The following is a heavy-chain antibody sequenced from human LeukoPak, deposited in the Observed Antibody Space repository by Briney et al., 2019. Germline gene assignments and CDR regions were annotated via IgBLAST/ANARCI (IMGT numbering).Heavy chain of an antibody. CDR1: GGSVSSGSYY. V-gene: IGHV4-61*01. CDR2: IYYSGST. D-gene: IGHD3-10*01. CDR3: ASANYGSGSYYIVY. J-gene: IGHJ4*02. Sequence: SETLSLTCTVSGGSVSSGSYYWSWIRQPPGKGLEWIGYIYYSGSTNYNPSLKSRVTISVDTSKNQFSLKLSSVTAADTAVYYCASANYGSGSYYIVYWGQGTLVTVSS.